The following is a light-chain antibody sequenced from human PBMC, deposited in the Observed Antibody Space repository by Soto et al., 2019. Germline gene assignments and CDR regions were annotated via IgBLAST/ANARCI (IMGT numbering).Light chain of an antibody. CDR1: TGAVTSGYY. CDR2: STS. CDR3: LLYYGGPPV. Sequence: QAVVTQEPSLTVSPGGTVTLTCASSTGAVTSGYYPNWFQQKPGQAPRALIYSTSNKNSWTPARFSGSLLGGKAALTLSGVQPEDEAEYYCLLYYGGPPVFGGGTKVTVL. V-gene: IGLV7-43*01. J-gene: IGLJ2*01.